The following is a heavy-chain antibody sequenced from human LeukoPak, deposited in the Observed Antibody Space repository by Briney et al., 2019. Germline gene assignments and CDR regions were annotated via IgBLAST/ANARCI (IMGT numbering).Heavy chain of an antibody. CDR1: GDSISNYY. Sequence: SETLSLTCTVSGDSISNYYWSWIRQSPGKELEWIGYMYNRGSTIYNPSLKSRVTISTDTSKNQFSLRLTSVTAADTAVYYCARAEKAVTGTLDSWGQGTLISVSS. J-gene: IGHJ4*02. V-gene: IGHV4-59*01. D-gene: IGHD1/OR15-1a*01. CDR3: ARAEKAVTGTLDS. CDR2: MYNRGST.